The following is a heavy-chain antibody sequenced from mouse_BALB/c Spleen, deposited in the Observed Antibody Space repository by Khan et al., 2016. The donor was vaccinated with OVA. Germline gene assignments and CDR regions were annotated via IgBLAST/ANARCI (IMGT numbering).Heavy chain of an antibody. J-gene: IGHJ4*01. CDR2: INTYTGEP. D-gene: IGHD2-10*01. V-gene: IGHV9-3-1*01. Sequence: QIQLVQSGPELKKPGQTVKISCKASGYSFTNYGINWVKQSPGKALKWMGWINTYTGEPTYADDFKGRFAFSLETSANTSYLQFNLLTNEDTATFFCRRPPYFPDALDYWGQGTAVTVSS. CDR1: GYSFTNYG. CDR3: RRPPYFPDALDY.